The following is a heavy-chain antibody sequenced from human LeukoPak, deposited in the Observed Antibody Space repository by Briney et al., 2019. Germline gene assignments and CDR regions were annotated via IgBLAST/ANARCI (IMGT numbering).Heavy chain of an antibody. D-gene: IGHD6-19*01. J-gene: IGHJ4*02. CDR3: ARDPYVAGYFDY. CDR2: ISSSSSYI. CDR1: GFTFSSYS. Sequence: GGSLRLSCAASGFTFSSYSMNWVRQAPGKGLEWVSSISSSSSYIYYADSVKGRFTISRDNAKNSLYLQMNSLRAEDTAVYYCARDPYVAGYFDYWGQGTLVTVSS. V-gene: IGHV3-21*01.